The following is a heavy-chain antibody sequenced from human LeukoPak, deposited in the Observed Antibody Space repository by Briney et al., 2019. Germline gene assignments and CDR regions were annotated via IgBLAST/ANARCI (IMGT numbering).Heavy chain of an antibody. V-gene: IGHV3-23*01. J-gene: IGHJ4*02. CDR3: AKIHVGEGDGLDY. CDR1: GFTFSSYA. CDR2: ISGSGGST. Sequence: GGSLRLSCAASGFTFSSYAMSWVRQAPGKGLEWVSAISGSGGSTYYADSVKGRFTTSRDNSKNTLYLQMNSLRAEDTAVYYCAKIHVGEGDGLDYWGQGTLVTVSS. D-gene: IGHD2-21*01.